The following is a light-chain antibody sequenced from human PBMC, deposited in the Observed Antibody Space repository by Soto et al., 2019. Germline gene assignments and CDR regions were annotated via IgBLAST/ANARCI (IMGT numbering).Light chain of an antibody. V-gene: IGKV1-39*01. CDR2: GAS. CDR1: QSISTY. CDR3: QQTFITPPLT. Sequence: DIQMTQSPSSLSASIGDRITITCRASQSISTYLNWYQQKPGKAPSLLIYGASTLQSGVPSRFSGSGSATDFTLTISSLQPEYFATYYYQQTFITPPLTFGGGTKVEIK. J-gene: IGKJ4*01.